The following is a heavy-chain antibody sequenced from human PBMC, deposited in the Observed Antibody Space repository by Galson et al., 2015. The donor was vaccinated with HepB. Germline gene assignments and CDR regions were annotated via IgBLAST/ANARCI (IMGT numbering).Heavy chain of an antibody. Sequence: SLRLSCAASGFTFSNYNMNWVRQTPGKGLEWVSFISSSSTYIYYADSMKGRFTISRDNAKNSLFLQMNSLRVEDTAVYYCARTPRGLMNLDYWGQGTLLIVSS. J-gene: IGHJ4*02. V-gene: IGHV3-21*01. CDR1: GFTFSNYN. CDR2: ISSSSTYI. CDR3: ARTPRGLMNLDY. D-gene: IGHD3-10*01.